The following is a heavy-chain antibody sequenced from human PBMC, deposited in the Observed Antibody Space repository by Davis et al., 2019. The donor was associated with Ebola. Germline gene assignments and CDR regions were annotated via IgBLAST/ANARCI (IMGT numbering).Heavy chain of an antibody. Sequence: MPSETLSLTCAVYGGSFSGYYWTWIRQPPGKGLEWIGDINHRGSTNYNPSLKSRVTISVDTSKNQFSLKVNSVSAADTAVYYCARGHEYEFRGEGQVRDIVEVVAAIWFDPWGQGTLVTVSS. CDR2: INHRGST. V-gene: IGHV4-34*01. CDR1: GGSFSGYY. CDR3: ARGHEYEFRGEGQVRDIVEVVAAIWFDP. D-gene: IGHD2-15*01. J-gene: IGHJ5*02.